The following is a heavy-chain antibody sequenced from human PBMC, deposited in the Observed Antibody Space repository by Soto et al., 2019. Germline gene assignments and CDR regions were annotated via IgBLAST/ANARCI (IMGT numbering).Heavy chain of an antibody. V-gene: IGHV1-18*01. D-gene: IGHD6-13*01. CDR2: ISAYNGNT. CDR3: ARDWAAAGRFDY. J-gene: IGHJ4*02. CDR1: GYTFTSYG. Sequence: QVQLVQSGAEVKKPGASVKVSCKASGYTFTSYGISWVRQAPGQGLEWMGWISAYNGNTNYAQKLQGRVTMTTDTSTSTAYRELMSLRSDDPAVFYCARDWAAAGRFDYWGQGTLVTVSS.